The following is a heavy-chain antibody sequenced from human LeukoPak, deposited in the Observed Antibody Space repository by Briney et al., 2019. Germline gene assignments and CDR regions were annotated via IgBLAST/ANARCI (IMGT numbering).Heavy chain of an antibody. V-gene: IGHV1-2*06. J-gene: IGHJ5*02. CDR3: AALLAASGNWFDP. Sequence: ASVKVSCKASGCTFTDYYMHWVRQAPGQGLGWMGRIYPNSGGTNYAQKFQGRVAVTRDTSISTAYMELSRLRSDDTAVYYCAALLAASGNWFDPWGQGTLVTVSS. CDR1: GCTFTDYY. D-gene: IGHD6-13*01. CDR2: IYPNSGGT.